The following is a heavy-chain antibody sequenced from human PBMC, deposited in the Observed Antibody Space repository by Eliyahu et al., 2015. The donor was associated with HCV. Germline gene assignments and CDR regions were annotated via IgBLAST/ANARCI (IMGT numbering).Heavy chain of an antibody. CDR1: GFXFXSLP. J-gene: IGHJ4*02. Sequence: EVQLLESGGGLVQPGGSLRLSCAASGFXFXSLPIAWVRQAPGKGLEGVSAISGSGGSTYYADSVKGRFTISRDNSKNTLYLQMNSLRAEDTAVYYCAKDRGADSSGFEGGGYWGQGTLVTVSS. D-gene: IGHD6-19*01. CDR2: ISGSGGST. V-gene: IGHV3-23*01. CDR3: AKDRGADSSGFEGGGY.